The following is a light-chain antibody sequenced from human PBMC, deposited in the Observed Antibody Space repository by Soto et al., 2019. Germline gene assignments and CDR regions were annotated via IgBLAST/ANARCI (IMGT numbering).Light chain of an antibody. CDR1: SSNIGSNS. CDR3: AAWDDSLNGYV. J-gene: IGLJ1*01. V-gene: IGLV1-44*01. CDR2: SFD. Sequence: QSVLTQPPSASGTPGQRVTISCSGSSSNIGSNSVSWYQQVPGMAPELLIYSFDRRPSGVPERFSGSKSGTSASLAISGLQSEDEADYYCAAWDDSLNGYVFGPGTKLTVL.